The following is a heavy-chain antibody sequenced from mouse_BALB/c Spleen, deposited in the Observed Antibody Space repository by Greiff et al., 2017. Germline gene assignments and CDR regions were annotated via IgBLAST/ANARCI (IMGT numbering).Heavy chain of an antibody. CDR2: IYPGDGDT. D-gene: IGHD4-1*01. Sequence: VQLQQSGAELARPGASVKLSCKASGYTFTSYWMQWVKQRPGQGLEWIGAIYPGDGDTRYTQKFKGKATLTADKSSSTAYMQLSSLASEDSAVYYCAREGETGTIAYWGQGTLVTVSA. CDR3: AREGETGTIAY. J-gene: IGHJ3*01. V-gene: IGHV1-87*01. CDR1: GYTFTSYW.